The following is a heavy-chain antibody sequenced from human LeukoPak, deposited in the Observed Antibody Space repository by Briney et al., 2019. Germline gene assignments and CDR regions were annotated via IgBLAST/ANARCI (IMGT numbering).Heavy chain of an antibody. CDR1: GFTFSRYG. Sequence: PGRSLRLSCAVSGFTFSRYGMHWVRQAPGKGLEWVAVVSFDGNSEYYGDSVKGRFTISRDNSKNTLYLQMNSLRAEDTAIYYCAKESYSNFARFHHGMDVWGQGTTVTVSS. J-gene: IGHJ6*02. V-gene: IGHV3-30*18. CDR2: VSFDGNSE. D-gene: IGHD4-11*01. CDR3: AKESYSNFARFHHGMDV.